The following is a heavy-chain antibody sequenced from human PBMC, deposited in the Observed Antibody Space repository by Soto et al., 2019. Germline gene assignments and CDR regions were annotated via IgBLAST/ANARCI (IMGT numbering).Heavy chain of an antibody. V-gene: IGHV4-59*01. Sequence: SETLSLTCTVSGGSITSYYWSWIRQPPGKGLEWIGYIYYSGSTNYNPSLKSRVTISVDTSKNQFSLKLSSVTAADTDVYYCASVKNWNDFDYWGQGTLVTVSS. J-gene: IGHJ4*02. CDR2: IYYSGST. CDR3: ASVKNWNDFDY. D-gene: IGHD1-1*01. CDR1: GGSITSYY.